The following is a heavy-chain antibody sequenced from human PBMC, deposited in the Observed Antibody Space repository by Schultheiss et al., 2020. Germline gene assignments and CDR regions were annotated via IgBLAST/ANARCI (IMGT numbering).Heavy chain of an antibody. D-gene: IGHD1-20*01. CDR2: IYHSGST. J-gene: IGHJ6*02. V-gene: IGHV4-30-2*01. CDR3: ARDNWKSYYGMDV. Sequence: SQTLSLTCAVSGSSISSGGYSWSWIRQPPGKGLEWIWYIYHSGSTYYNPSLKSRVTISVDRSKNQFSLKLSSVTAADTAVYYCARDNWKSYYGMDVWGQGTTVTVSS. CDR1: GSSISSGGYS.